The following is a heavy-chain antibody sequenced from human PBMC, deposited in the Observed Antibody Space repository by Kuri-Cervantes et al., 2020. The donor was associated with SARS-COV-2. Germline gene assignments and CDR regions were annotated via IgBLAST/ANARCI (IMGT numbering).Heavy chain of an antibody. CDR1: GFTFSSYA. D-gene: IGHD4-23*01. CDR2: ISSSSSYI. Sequence: GGSLRLSCAASGFTFSSYAMSWVRQAPGKGLEWVSSISSSSSYIYYADSVKGRFTISRDNDKNSLYLQMNSLRAEDTAVYYCARVRDGGPAPWDGMLDCWGQGTLVTVSS. CDR3: ARVRDGGPAPWDGMLDC. V-gene: IGHV3-21*01. J-gene: IGHJ4*02.